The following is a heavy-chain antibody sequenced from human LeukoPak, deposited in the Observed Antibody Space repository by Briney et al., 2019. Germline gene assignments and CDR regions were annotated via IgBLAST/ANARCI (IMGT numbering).Heavy chain of an antibody. Sequence: SETLSLTCTVSGGSISSYYWSWIRQPPGKGLEWIGYIYYSGSTNYNPSLKSRITISVDTSKNQFSLNLSSVTAADTAMYYCARAAAVEFWGQGTLVTVSS. CDR3: ARAAAVEF. CDR1: GGSISSYY. D-gene: IGHD6-13*01. V-gene: IGHV4-59*01. J-gene: IGHJ4*02. CDR2: IYYSGST.